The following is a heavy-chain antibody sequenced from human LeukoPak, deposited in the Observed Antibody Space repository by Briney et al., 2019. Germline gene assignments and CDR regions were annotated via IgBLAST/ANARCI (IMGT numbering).Heavy chain of an antibody. J-gene: IGHJ4*02. Sequence: GGSLRLSCAASGFTFSDYVMHWVRQAPGKGLEWVAVIWYDGSDKYYADSVKGRFTISRDNSKNTLYLQMTSLRADDTAVYYCARDRVLHYFDYWGQGALVTVSS. V-gene: IGHV3-33*01. CDR3: ARDRVLHYFDY. CDR1: GFTFSDYV. CDR2: IWYDGSDK. D-gene: IGHD3-16*01.